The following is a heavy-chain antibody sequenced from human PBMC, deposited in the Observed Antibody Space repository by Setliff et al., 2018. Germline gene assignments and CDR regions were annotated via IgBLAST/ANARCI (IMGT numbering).Heavy chain of an antibody. J-gene: IGHJ4*02. Sequence: SETLSLTCTVSGGSISSHYWTWIRQPAGKGLEWIGRLYTSGDTNYNPSLKSRVTISVDTSKDQFSLKVISMTAADTAVYYCARTCSGSGCHAGLESWGQGTPVTVS. V-gene: IGHV4-4*07. CDR1: GGSISSHY. CDR3: ARTCSGSGCHAGLES. D-gene: IGHD2-15*01. CDR2: LYTSGDT.